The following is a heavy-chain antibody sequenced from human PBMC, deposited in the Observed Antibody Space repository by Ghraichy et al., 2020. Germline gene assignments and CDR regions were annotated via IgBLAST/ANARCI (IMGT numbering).Heavy chain of an antibody. CDR1: GYTFTSYG. V-gene: IGHV1-18*01. J-gene: IGHJ6*02. CDR3: ARDGYSSGSIIHYGMDV. CDR2: ISAYNGNT. Sequence: ASVKVSCKASGYTFTSYGISWVRQAPGQGLEWMGWISAYNGNTNYAQKLQGRVTMTTDTSTSTAYMELRSLRSDDTAVYYCARDGYSSGSIIHYGMDVWGQGTTVTVSS. D-gene: IGHD6-19*01.